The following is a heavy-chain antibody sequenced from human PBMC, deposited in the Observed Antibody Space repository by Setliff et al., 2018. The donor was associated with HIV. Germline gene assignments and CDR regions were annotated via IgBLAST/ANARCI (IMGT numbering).Heavy chain of an antibody. CDR3: AKGGAQGWNDPYFDY. V-gene: IGHV4-34*04. CDR2: VDHSGNS. Sequence: PSETLSLTCAVYGESFSAYFWTWIRQPPGKGPEWIGEVDHSGNSNPNPSLESRAAISVYTSKSQFSLKLTSVTAADTAVYYCAKGGAQGWNDPYFDYWGQGTLVTVSS. CDR1: GESFSAYF. D-gene: IGHD1-1*01. J-gene: IGHJ4*02.